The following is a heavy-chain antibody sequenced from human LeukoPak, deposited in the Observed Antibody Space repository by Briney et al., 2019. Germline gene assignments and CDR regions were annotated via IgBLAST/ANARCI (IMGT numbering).Heavy chain of an antibody. V-gene: IGHV3-30-3*01. CDR3: AREEEVGATYFDY. J-gene: IGHJ4*02. D-gene: IGHD1-26*01. Sequence: GGSLRLSCAASGFTFSSYAVHWVRQAPGKGLEWVAVISYDGSNKYYADSVKGRFTISRDNSKNSLYLQMNSLRAEDTAVYYCAREEEVGATYFDYWGQGTLVTVSS. CDR1: GFTFSSYA. CDR2: ISYDGSNK.